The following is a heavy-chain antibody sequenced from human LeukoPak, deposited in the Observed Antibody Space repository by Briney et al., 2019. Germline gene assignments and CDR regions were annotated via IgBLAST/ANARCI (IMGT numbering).Heavy chain of an antibody. CDR1: GYTFTSYS. J-gene: IGHJ4*02. V-gene: IGHV1-18*01. D-gene: IGHD6-6*01. CDR2: ISTYNGDT. CDR3: AKDRWKDGSSSFDN. Sequence: ASVKVSCKASGYTFTSYSINWVRQAPGQGLEWMGWISTYNGDTNYAQKLQGRVTMTTDTSTSTAYMELRSLRSDDTAVYYCAKDRWKDGSSSFDNWGQGTLVTVSS.